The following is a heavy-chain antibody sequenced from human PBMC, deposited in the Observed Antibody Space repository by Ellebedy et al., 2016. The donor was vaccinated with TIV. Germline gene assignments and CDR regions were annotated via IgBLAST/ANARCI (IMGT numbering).Heavy chain of an antibody. CDR3: ARAHSSSWYGALHYYGMDV. J-gene: IGHJ6*02. Sequence: ASVKVSCXASGYTFTGYYMHWVRQAPGQGLEWMGWINPNSGGTNYAQKFQGWVTMTRDTSISTAYMELSRLRSDDTAVYYCARAHSSSWYGALHYYGMDVWGQGTTVTVSS. D-gene: IGHD6-13*01. CDR1: GYTFTGYY. CDR2: INPNSGGT. V-gene: IGHV1-2*04.